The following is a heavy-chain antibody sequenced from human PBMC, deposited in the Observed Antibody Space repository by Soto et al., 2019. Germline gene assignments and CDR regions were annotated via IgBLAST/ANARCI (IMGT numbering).Heavy chain of an antibody. D-gene: IGHD2-15*01. V-gene: IGHV3-15*07. J-gene: IGHJ4*02. CDR1: VFSFSRVW. CDR3: ATGHATSRWPFDK. CDR2: IKSKRDGETS. Sequence: GGSLRLSCAASVFSFSRVWMNWVRQAPGKGLEWVGLIKSKRDGETSDFAAPVQGRFSISRDDSKNTVYLQMNSLRADDTAVYYCATGHATSRWPFDKSGQGALGTVSS.